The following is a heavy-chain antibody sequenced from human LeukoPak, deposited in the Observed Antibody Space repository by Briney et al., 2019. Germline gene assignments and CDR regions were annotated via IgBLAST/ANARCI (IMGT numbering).Heavy chain of an antibody. D-gene: IGHD3-10*01. J-gene: IGHJ5*02. CDR3: ARKVVFGPMVRGAFGP. CDR2: IYYSGST. V-gene: IGHV4-39*01. Sequence: TSETLSLTCSVSGGSISSSNYFWGWIRQPPGKGLEWIGNIYYSGSTYYNPSLKSRVTISVDTSKNQFSLKLSSVTAADTAVYYCARKVVFGPMVRGAFGPWGQGTLVTVSS. CDR1: GGSISSSNYF.